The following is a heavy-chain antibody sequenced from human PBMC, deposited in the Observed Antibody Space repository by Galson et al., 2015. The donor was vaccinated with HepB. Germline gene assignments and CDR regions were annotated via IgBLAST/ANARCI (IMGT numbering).Heavy chain of an antibody. D-gene: IGHD7-27*01. CDR3: TTYTWGSRDY. J-gene: IGHJ4*02. CDR1: GFNFNYAW. V-gene: IGHV3-15*01. Sequence: SLRLSCAASGFNFNYAWMSWVRQAPGKGLEWVGRIQSKTEGGTENYAAPVKGRFTISRDDPKNTLYLQMNSLKTEDTALYYCTTYTWGSRDYWGQGTLVTVSS. CDR2: IQSKTEGGTE.